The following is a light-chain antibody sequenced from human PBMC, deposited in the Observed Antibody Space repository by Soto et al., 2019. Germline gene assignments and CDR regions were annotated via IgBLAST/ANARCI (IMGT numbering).Light chain of an antibody. CDR1: SSDVGYYTY. V-gene: IGLV2-11*01. J-gene: IGLJ2*01. Sequence: QSALTQPRSVSGSPGQSVTISCTGTSSDVGYYTYVSWYQQHPGRAPKLMVHDVSKRPSGVPDRFSGSKSGNTASLTISGLQAEDEADYFCCSYAGSYTIFGGGTKVTVL. CDR2: DVS. CDR3: CSYAGSYTI.